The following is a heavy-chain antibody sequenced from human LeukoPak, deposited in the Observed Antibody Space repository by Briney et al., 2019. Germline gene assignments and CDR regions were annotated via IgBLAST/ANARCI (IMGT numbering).Heavy chain of an antibody. V-gene: IGHV4-38-2*01. J-gene: IGHJ3*02. CDR2: VYYSGSA. D-gene: IGHD3-22*01. CDR3: ARQTMIVVVITEGDAFDS. Sequence: SETLSLTCAVSGESITSAYCWGWIRQPPGKGLEWIASVYYSGSAYYNSSLKSRVTISVDTSKNQFSLKLSSVTAADTAVYYCARQTMIVVVITEGDAFDSWGQGTMVTVSS. CDR1: GESITSAYC.